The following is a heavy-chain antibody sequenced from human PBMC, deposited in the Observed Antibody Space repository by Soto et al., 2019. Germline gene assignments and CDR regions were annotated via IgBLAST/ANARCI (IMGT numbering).Heavy chain of an antibody. Sequence: QVQLVQSGAEVKKPGASVKVSCKASGYTFASYAISWMRQAPGQGLEWMGWISAYNGNTNYAQKLQGRVTMTTDTATSTAHMQLRSLRSDDTAVYYCARDPPPPDYWGQGTLVNVSS. CDR1: GYTFASYA. V-gene: IGHV1-18*01. J-gene: IGHJ4*02. CDR2: ISAYNGNT. CDR3: ARDPPPPDY.